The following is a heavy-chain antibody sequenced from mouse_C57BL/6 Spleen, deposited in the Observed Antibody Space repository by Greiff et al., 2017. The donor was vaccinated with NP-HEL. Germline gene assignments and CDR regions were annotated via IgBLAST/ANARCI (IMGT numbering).Heavy chain of an antibody. D-gene: IGHD1-1*01. CDR2: INPYNGGT. V-gene: IGHV1-19*01. J-gene: IGHJ1*03. CDR3: ARDYYGRRYFDV. CDR1: GYTFTDYY. Sequence: VQLKESGPVLVKPGASVKMSCKASGYTFTDYYMNWVKQSHGKSLEWIGVINPYNGGTSYNQKFKGKATLTVDKSSSTAYMELNSLTSEDSAVYYCARDYYGRRYFDVWGTGTTVTVSS.